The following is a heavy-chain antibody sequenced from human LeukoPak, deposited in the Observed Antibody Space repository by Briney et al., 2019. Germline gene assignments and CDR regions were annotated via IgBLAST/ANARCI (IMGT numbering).Heavy chain of an antibody. D-gene: IGHD3-16*01. CDR3: ARLVHSGLGEDDC. J-gene: IGHJ4*02. Sequence: ASVKVSCKASGYSFTGYYMHWVRQAPGQGFEWMGWINPYSGDTNYAQKFQGRVTVTRDTSITTAYMDLSRLRSDDTAVYYCARLVHSGLGEDDCWGQGTLVTVSS. V-gene: IGHV1-2*02. CDR2: INPYSGDT. CDR1: GYSFTGYY.